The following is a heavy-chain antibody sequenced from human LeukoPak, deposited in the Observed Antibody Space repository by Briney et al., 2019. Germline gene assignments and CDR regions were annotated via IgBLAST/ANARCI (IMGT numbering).Heavy chain of an antibody. J-gene: IGHJ4*02. CDR2: IRYDGSNK. V-gene: IGHV3-30*02. CDR3: AKPGGYYDSSGYFDY. D-gene: IGHD3-22*01. CDR1: GFTFSSYG. Sequence: PGGSLRLSCAASGFTFSSYGMHWVRQAPGKGLEWVAFIRYDGSNKYYADPVKGRFTISRDNSKNTLYLQMNSLRAEDTAVYYCAKPGGYYDSSGYFDYWGQGTLVTVSS.